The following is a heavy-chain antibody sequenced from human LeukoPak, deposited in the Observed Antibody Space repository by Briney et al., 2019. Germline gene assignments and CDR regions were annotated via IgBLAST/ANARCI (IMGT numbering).Heavy chain of an antibody. CDR1: GGSIRSSYYY. CDR2: IYHSGST. V-gene: IGHV4-39*07. Sequence: PSETLSLTCTVSGGSIRSSYYYWGWIRQPPGKGLEWIGEIYHSGSTNYNPSLKSRVTISVDKSKNQFSLKLSSVTAADTAVYYCAREDWGAYGDLFDYWGQGTLVTVSS. J-gene: IGHJ4*02. CDR3: AREDWGAYGDLFDY. D-gene: IGHD4-17*01.